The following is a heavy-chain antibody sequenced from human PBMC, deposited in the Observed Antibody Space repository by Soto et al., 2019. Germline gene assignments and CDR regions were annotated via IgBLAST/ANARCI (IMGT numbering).Heavy chain of an antibody. V-gene: IGHV3-48*01. CDR2: ISSSSSTM. CDR3: ARVGFSNTWSNFDY. D-gene: IGHD6-13*01. J-gene: IGHJ4*02. CDR1: GFTFSSYS. Sequence: GGSLRLSCAASGFTFSSYSMNWVRQAPGKGLEWVSHISSSSSTMYYADSVKGRFTISRDNAKNSLYLQMNSLRGEDTAVYYRARVGFSNTWSNFDYWGQGSLVTVSS.